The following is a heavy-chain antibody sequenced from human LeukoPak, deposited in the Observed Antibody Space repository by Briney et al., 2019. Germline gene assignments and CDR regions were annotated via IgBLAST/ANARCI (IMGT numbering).Heavy chain of an antibody. D-gene: IGHD2/OR15-2a*01. CDR3: ARDCKFCVAYYYYGMDV. V-gene: IGHV4-4*02. Sequence: SETLSLTCAVSGGSISSSNWWCWVRQPPGKGLEWIGEIYHSGSTNYNPSLKSRVTISVDKSKNQFSLKLSSVTAADTAVYYCARDCKFCVAYYYYGMDVWGQGTTVTVSS. J-gene: IGHJ6*02. CDR2: IYHSGST. CDR1: GGSISSSNW.